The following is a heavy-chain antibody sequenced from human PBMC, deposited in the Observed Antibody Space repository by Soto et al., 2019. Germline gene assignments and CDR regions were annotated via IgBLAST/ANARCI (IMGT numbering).Heavy chain of an antibody. Sequence: GASVKVSCKASGYTFTSYAMHWVRQAPGQRLEWMGWINAGNGNTKYSQKFQGRVTITRDTSASTAYMELSSLRSEDTVVYYCARGEMATMFGLDPWGQGTLVTVSS. D-gene: IGHD3-10*02. CDR2: INAGNGNT. J-gene: IGHJ5*02. V-gene: IGHV1-3*01. CDR1: GYTFTSYA. CDR3: ARGEMATMFGLDP.